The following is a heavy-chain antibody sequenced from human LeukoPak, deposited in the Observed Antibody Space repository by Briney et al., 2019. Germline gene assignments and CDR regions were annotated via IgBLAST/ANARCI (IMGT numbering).Heavy chain of an antibody. CDR3: ARATGWRYDFWSGYYDAFDI. D-gene: IGHD3-3*01. CDR2: IYYSDST. CDR1: GGSISNYF. Sequence: SETLSLTCTVSGGSISNYFWSWIRQPPGKGLECIGYIYYSDSTNYNPSLKSRVNISVDTSKNQFSLKLSSVTAADTAVYYCARATGWRYDFWSGYYDAFDIWGQGTMVTVSS. V-gene: IGHV4-59*08. J-gene: IGHJ3*02.